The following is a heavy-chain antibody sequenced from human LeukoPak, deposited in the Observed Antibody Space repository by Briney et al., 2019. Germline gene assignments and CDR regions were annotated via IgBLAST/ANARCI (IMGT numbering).Heavy chain of an antibody. V-gene: IGHV1-69*13. Sequence: GASVKVSCKASGGTFSSYAISWVRQAPGQGLEWMGGIIPIFGTANYAQKFQGRVAITADESTSTAYMELGSLRSEDTAVYYCARDTPPIAAAGTLNWFDPWGQGTLVTVSS. J-gene: IGHJ5*02. CDR3: ARDTPPIAAAGTLNWFDP. D-gene: IGHD6-13*01. CDR2: IIPIFGTA. CDR1: GGTFSSYA.